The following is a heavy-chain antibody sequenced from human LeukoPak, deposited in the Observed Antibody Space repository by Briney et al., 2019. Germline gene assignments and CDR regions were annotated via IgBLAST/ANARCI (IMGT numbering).Heavy chain of an antibody. J-gene: IGHJ3*02. CDR1: GYTFTSYG. D-gene: IGHD1-7*01. CDR2: ISAYNGNT. CDR3: ATDELELHAFDI. V-gene: IGHV1-18*01. Sequence: ASVKVSCKASGYTFTSYGISWVRQAPGQGLEWMGWISAYNGNTNYAQKLQGRVTMTTDTSTSTAYMELRSLRSEDTAVYYCATDELELHAFDIWGQGTMVTVSS.